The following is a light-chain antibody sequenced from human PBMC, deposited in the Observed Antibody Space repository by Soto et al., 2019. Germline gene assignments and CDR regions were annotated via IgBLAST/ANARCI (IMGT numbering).Light chain of an antibody. CDR3: QQYNNWPPWT. V-gene: IGKV3-15*01. Sequence: ENVWTQSPGTLSLSPGERATLSCRASQSVSSNLAWYQQKPRQAPRLIIYGASTRATGIPATFSGSGSGTEFTLTISSLQSEDFAVYYCQQYNNWPPWTFGQGTKVDIK. J-gene: IGKJ1*01. CDR2: GAS. CDR1: QSVSSN.